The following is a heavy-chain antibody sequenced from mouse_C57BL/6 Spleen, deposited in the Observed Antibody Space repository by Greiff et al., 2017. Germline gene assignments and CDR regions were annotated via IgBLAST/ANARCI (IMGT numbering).Heavy chain of an antibody. D-gene: IGHD2-1*01. CDR2: INPSSGYT. CDR3: ARSGNYDSNY. Sequence: VQREEPGAELVRPGASVKMSCKASGYTFTSYTMHWVKQRPGQGLEWIGYINPSSGYTKYNQKFKDKATLTVDKSSSTAYMQLSSLTSEDSAVYYCARSGNYDSNYWGQGTTLTVSS. V-gene: IGHV1-4*01. J-gene: IGHJ2*01. CDR1: GYTFTSYT.